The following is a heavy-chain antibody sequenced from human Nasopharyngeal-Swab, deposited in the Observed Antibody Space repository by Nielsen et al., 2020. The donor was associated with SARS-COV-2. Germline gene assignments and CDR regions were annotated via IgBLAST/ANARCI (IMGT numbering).Heavy chain of an antibody. CDR1: GFIFSASA. J-gene: IGHJ1*01. V-gene: IGHV3-73*01. D-gene: IGHD6-19*01. Sequence: GESLKISCAASGFIFSASAIHWVRQASGKGLEWVGRIGDKDHNYATTYGASVQGRFTISSDDSKNTAFLQMNSLRAEDTAIFYCAKDPSSDWHGPQFGFLQHWGQGTLVTVSS. CDR2: IGDKDHNYAT. CDR3: AKDPSSDWHGPQFGFLQH.